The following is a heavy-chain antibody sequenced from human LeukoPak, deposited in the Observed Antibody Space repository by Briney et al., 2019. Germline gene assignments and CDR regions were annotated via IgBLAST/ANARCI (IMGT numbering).Heavy chain of an antibody. CDR1: GGSISSSINY. CDR3: ARRLLHYYYMDV. D-gene: IGHD2-21*01. J-gene: IGHJ6*03. V-gene: IGHV4-39*01. Sequence: SETLSLTCTASGGSISSSINYWAWIRQTPGKGLEWIGSIYYSGSAYYKPSLKSRATTSLDTSKNQFSLKLSSVTAADTAVYYCARRLLHYYYMDVWGKGTTVTVSS. CDR2: IYYSGSA.